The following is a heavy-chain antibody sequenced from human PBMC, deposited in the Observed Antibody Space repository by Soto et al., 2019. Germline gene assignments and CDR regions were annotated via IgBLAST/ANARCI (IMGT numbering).Heavy chain of an antibody. V-gene: IGHV4-34*01. CDR3: ARDKITGLFDY. Sequence: QVQLQQWGAGLLKPSETLSLTCAVYGGSFSGYSWTWIRQPPGTGLEWIGEINHTGSTNYNPSLKSRVTISVDTSKNQFSLKLTSVTAADTAVYDCARDKITGLFDYWGQGTLVTVSS. J-gene: IGHJ4*02. CDR2: INHTGST. CDR1: GGSFSGYS. D-gene: IGHD2-8*02.